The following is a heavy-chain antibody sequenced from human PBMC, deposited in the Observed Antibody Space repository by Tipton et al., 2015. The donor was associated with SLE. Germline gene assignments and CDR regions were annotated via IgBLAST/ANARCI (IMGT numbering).Heavy chain of an antibody. J-gene: IGHJ1*01. D-gene: IGHD4-11*01. CDR3: AFWATVTLGETFRQ. Sequence: TLSLTCTVSGGSISRSSYYWSWIRQPAGKGLEWIGRIYTSGSTNYNPSLKSRVPISVDTSKNQLSLRLRNVTAADTAVYYCAFWATVTLGETFRQWGQGTLVTVSS. V-gene: IGHV4-61*02. CDR2: IYTSGST. CDR1: GGSISRSSYY.